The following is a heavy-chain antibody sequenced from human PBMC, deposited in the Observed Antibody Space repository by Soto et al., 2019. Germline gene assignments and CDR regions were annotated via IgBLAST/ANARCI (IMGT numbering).Heavy chain of an antibody. V-gene: IGHV1-8*01. CDR2: MNPNSGNT. Sequence: QVQLVQSGAEVKKPGASVKVSCKASGYTFTSYDINWVRQATGQGLEWMGWMNPNSGNTGYAQKFQGRVTMTRNTSISTAYMELSRLRSEDTAVYYCARVGMITFGGVIVIPPGSFDYWGQGTLVTVSS. D-gene: IGHD3-16*02. CDR3: ARVGMITFGGVIVIPPGSFDY. CDR1: GYTFTSYD. J-gene: IGHJ4*02.